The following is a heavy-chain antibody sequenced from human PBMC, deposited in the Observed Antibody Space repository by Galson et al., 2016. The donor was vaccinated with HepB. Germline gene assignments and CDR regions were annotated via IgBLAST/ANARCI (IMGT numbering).Heavy chain of an antibody. CDR3: ANLGYCSGGDCYSVD. CDR1: GFLFNTYW. D-gene: IGHD2-15*01. V-gene: IGHV4-4*02. Sequence: SLRLSCAASGFLFNTYWMHWVRQTPGKGLEWIGEIYHTGTTNYNPSLKSRITMSLDKSKNQFSLKLNSVTAADTAVYYCANLGYCSGGDCYSVDWGQGTMVTVSS. CDR2: IYHTGTT. J-gene: IGHJ4*02.